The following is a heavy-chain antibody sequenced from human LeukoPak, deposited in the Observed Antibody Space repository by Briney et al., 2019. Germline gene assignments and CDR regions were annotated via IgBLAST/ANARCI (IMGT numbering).Heavy chain of an antibody. CDR2: IYYSGST. J-gene: IGHJ4*02. D-gene: IGHD5-18*01. Sequence: PSETLSLTCTVSGGSISSSSYYWGWIRQPPGKRLEWIGSIYYSGSTYYNPSLKSRVTISVDTSKNQFSLKLSSVTAADTAVYYCARRRGFSYGYHFDYWGQGTLVTVSS. CDR3: ARRRGFSYGYHFDY. CDR1: GGSISSSSYY. V-gene: IGHV4-39*01.